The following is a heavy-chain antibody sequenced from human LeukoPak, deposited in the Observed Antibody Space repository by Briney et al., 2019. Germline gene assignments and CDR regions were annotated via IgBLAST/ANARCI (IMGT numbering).Heavy chain of an antibody. Sequence: GGSLRLSCAASGFTFSNAWMSWVRQAPGKGLEWVSSISSSSSYIYYADSAKGRFTISRDNAKNSLYLQMNSLRAEDTAVYYCAREDSSGYYYVGYWGQGTLVTVSS. CDR2: ISSSSSYI. CDR3: AREDSSGYYYVGY. CDR1: GFTFSNAW. J-gene: IGHJ4*02. V-gene: IGHV3-21*01. D-gene: IGHD3-22*01.